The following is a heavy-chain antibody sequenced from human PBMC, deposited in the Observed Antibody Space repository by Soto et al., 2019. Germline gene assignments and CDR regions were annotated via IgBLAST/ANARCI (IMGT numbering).Heavy chain of an antibody. V-gene: IGHV4-30-2*01. Sequence: SEALSLTCAVSGGSISSGGYSWSWIRQPPGKGLEWIGYIYHSGSTYYNPSLKSRVTISVDRSKNQFSLKLSSVTAADTAVYYCAREGYNFGASDYWGQGALVTVSS. CDR1: GGSISSGGYS. J-gene: IGHJ4*02. D-gene: IGHD5-18*01. CDR2: IYHSGST. CDR3: AREGYNFGASDY.